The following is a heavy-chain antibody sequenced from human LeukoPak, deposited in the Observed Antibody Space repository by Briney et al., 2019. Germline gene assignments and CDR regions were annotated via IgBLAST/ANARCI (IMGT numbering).Heavy chain of an antibody. CDR1: GDSVSSNGAS. Sequence: SQTLSLTFAISGDSVSSNGASWNWIRQSPSRGLEWLGRIFYRSKWYNDYAASVKSRISINPDTSKNQFSLQLNSVTPEDTAVYYCARDSVVTATGGFFDHWGQGTLVTVSS. CDR3: ARDSVVTATGGFFDH. D-gene: IGHD2-21*02. J-gene: IGHJ4*02. CDR2: IFYRSKWYN. V-gene: IGHV6-1*01.